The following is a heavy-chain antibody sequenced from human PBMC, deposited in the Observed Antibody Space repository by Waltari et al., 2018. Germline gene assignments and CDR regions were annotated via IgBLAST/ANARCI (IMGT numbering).Heavy chain of an antibody. CDR2: INHTGKT. CDR3: ERARGAGLRYFDL. J-gene: IGHJ2*01. D-gene: IGHD2-21*01. V-gene: IGHV4-34*01. Sequence: QVQLQQWGAGLLKPPEPMSLTCAGCAGSFSDYNWNWIRQPPGKGLEWIGEINHTGKTNYKASLKSRVTMSVDTSKNQFSLKLSSVTAADTSVYYCERARGAGLRYFDLWGRGTLVTVSS. CDR1: AGSFSDYN.